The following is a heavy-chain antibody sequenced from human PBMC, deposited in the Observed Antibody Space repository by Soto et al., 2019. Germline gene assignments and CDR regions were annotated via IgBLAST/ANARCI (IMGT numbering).Heavy chain of an antibody. V-gene: IGHV3-21*06. CDR1: GFTFTRYS. J-gene: IGHJ4*02. CDR3: ARESEDLTSNFDY. Sequence: PGGSLRLSCAASGFTFTRYSMNWVRQAPGKGLEWVSSISSTTNYIYYGDSTKGRFTISRDNAKNSLYLEMNSLRAEDTAVYYCARESEDLTSNFDYWGQGTLVTV. CDR2: ISSTTNYI.